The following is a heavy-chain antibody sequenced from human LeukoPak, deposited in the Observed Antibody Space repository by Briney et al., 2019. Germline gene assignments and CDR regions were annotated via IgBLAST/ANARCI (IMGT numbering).Heavy chain of an antibody. J-gene: IGHJ4*02. V-gene: IGHV3-64*01. CDR2: ISSNGGST. CDR1: GFTFSSYA. CDR3: ARVYRLYDSSGCFDF. D-gene: IGHD3-22*01. Sequence: PGGSLRLSCAASGFTFSSYAMHWLRQAPGRGLEYVSAISSNGGSTYYANSVKGRFTISRDNSKNSLYLQMGSLRAEDMAVYSCARVYRLYDSSGCFDFWGQGTMVTVSS.